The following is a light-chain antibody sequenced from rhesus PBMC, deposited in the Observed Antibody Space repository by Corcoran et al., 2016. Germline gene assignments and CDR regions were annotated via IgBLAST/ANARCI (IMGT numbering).Light chain of an antibody. J-gene: IGKJ4*01. CDR3: QQHYDSPLT. V-gene: IGKV4-1*01. Sequence: DIVMTQSPDSLAVSLGERVTINCKSSQSLLYSSNNKNYLAWYQQKPGQAPKLLISWACNRESGVPKRFSGSGSGTDFTLTRNGLQAEDVAVYFCQQHYDSPLTFGGGTKVEIK. CDR2: WAC. CDR1: QSLLYSSNNKNY.